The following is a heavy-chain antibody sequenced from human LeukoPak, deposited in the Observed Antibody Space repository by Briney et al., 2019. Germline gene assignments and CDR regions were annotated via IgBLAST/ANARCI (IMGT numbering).Heavy chain of an antibody. J-gene: IGHJ3*02. Sequence: GGSLRLSCAASGFTVSSNYMSWVRQAPGKGLEWVSVIYSGGSTYYADSVKGRFTISRDNSKNTLYLQMNSLRAEDTAVYYCARDVSNWNKAFDIWGQGTMVTVSS. CDR3: ARDVSNWNKAFDI. D-gene: IGHD1/OR15-1a*01. V-gene: IGHV3-53*01. CDR1: GFTVSSNY. CDR2: IYSGGST.